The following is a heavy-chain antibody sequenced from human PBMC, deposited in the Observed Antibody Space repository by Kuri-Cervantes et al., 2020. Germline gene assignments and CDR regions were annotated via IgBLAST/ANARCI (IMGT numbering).Heavy chain of an antibody. CDR3: ARGHYYDSSGYYPRRGDYYYMDV. D-gene: IGHD3-22*01. CDR2: IYYSGST. Sequence: SQTLSLTCVVYGGSFSGYYWSWIRQAPGKGLEWIGYIYYSGSTNYNPSLRSRVTISVDTSKNQFSLKLSSVTAADTAVYYCARGHYYDSSGYYPRRGDYYYMDVWGKGTTVTVSS. J-gene: IGHJ6*03. V-gene: IGHV4-59*01. CDR1: GGSFSGYY.